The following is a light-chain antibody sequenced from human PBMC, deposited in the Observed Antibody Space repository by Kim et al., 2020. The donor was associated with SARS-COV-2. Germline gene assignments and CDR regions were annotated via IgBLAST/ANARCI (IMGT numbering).Light chain of an antibody. CDR2: GAS. V-gene: IGKV3-20*01. J-gene: IGKJ1*01. CDR1: QSVSSNS. CDR3: QQYGSSPQT. Sequence: SPGERATLSGRASQSVSSNSLAWYQQKPGQAPRLLIYGASSRATGIPDRFSGSGSGTDFTLTISRLEPEDFAVYYCQQYGSSPQTFGQGTKVEIK.